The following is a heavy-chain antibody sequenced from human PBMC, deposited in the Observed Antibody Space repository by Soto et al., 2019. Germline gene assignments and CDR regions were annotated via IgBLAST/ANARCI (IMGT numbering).Heavy chain of an antibody. Sequence: EVQLLESGGGLVQPGGSLRLSCAASGFTFSNYAMSWVRQAPGKGLEWVSAVSGGGGSTYYADSVKDRLTISRDNSKNTLDLQMNSLRVADTAVYYCAKAIRGTTYYCGLDVWGQGTTVTVSS. CDR1: GFTFSNYA. V-gene: IGHV3-23*01. D-gene: IGHD3-3*01. CDR2: VSGGGGST. CDR3: AKAIRGTTYYCGLDV. J-gene: IGHJ6*02.